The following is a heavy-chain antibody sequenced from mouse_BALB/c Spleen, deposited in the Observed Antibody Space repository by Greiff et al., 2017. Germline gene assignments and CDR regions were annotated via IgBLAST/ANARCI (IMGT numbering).Heavy chain of an antibody. CDR2: IDPANGNT. J-gene: IGHJ2*01. D-gene: IGHD2-2*01. CDR1: GFNITDTY. V-gene: IGHV14-3*02. CDR3: ARVNGYDPVYFDY. Sequence: VQLKESGAELVKPGASVKLSCTASGFNITDTYMHWVKQRPEQGLEWIGRIDPANGNTKYDPKFQGKATITADTSSNTAYLQLSSLTSEDTAVYYCARVNGYDPVYFDYWGQGTTLTVSS.